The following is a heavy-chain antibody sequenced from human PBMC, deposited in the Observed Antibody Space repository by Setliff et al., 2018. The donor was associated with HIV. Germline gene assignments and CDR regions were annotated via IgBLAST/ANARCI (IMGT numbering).Heavy chain of an antibody. CDR1: GGTFSSHA. J-gene: IGHJ3*02. CDR3: TRASGFGELLHGFDI. V-gene: IGHV1-69*05. Sequence: GASVKVSCKASGGTFSSHAISWVRQAPGQGLEWMGGIIPIFATANYAQKFQGRVTINTDESTSTAYMEVTSLTSEDTAVYYCTRASGFGELLHGFDIWGQGTMVTVS. CDR2: IIPIFATA. D-gene: IGHD3-10*01.